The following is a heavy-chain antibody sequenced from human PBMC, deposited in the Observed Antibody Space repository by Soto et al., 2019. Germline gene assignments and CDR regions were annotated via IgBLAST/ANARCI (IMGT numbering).Heavy chain of an antibody. V-gene: IGHV1-24*01. J-gene: IGHJ4*02. Sequence: QVQLVQSGAEVKKPGASVKVSCKVSGYTLTELSMHWVRQAPGKGLEWMGGFDPEDGETIYAQKFQGRITMAEDTSTDTAYMELSSLRSEDTAVYYCATLHHRRLAAREYYFDYWGQGTLVTVSS. CDR2: FDPEDGET. CDR3: ATLHHRRLAAREYYFDY. D-gene: IGHD6-25*01. CDR1: GYTLTELS.